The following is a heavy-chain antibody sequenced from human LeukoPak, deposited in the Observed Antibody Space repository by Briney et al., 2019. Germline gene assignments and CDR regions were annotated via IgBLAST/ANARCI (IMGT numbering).Heavy chain of an antibody. D-gene: IGHD2-2*01. J-gene: IGHJ5*02. CDR1: GFTFSSYS. V-gene: IGHV3-21*01. CDR3: ARGVMPQLPDWFDP. CDR2: ISSGSSYI. Sequence: GGSLRLSCAASGFTFSSYSMNWVRQAPGKGLEWVSSISSGSSYIYYADSVKGRFTISRDNAKNSLYLQMNSLRAEDTAMYYCARGVMPQLPDWFDPWGQGTLVTVSS.